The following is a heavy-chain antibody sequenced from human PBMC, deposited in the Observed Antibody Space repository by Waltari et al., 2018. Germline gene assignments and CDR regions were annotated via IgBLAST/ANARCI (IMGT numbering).Heavy chain of an antibody. CDR3: AKPLWFGEPHDY. V-gene: IGHV3-23*04. Sequence: EVQLVESGGGLVQPGGSLRLSCAASGFTFSSYAMSWVRQAPGKGLGWGTAISGSGGSTYYSDSVKGRFTISRDNSKNALYLQMNSLRAEDTAVYYCAKPLWFGEPHDYWGQGTLVTVSS. CDR1: GFTFSSYA. CDR2: ISGSGGST. D-gene: IGHD3-10*01. J-gene: IGHJ4*02.